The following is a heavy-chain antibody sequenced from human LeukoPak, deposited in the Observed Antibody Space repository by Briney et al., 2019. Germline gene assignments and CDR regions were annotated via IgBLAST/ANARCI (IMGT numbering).Heavy chain of an antibody. V-gene: IGHV4-59*08. CDR1: GGSISSYY. Sequence: SETLSLTCTVSGGSISSYYWSRIRQPPGKGLEWIGYIYYSGSTNYNPSLKSRVTISVDTSKNQFSLKLSSVTAADTAVYYCARSPIRRFGELLPEPNWFDPWGQGTLVTVSS. D-gene: IGHD3-10*01. CDR2: IYYSGST. J-gene: IGHJ5*02. CDR3: ARSPIRRFGELLPEPNWFDP.